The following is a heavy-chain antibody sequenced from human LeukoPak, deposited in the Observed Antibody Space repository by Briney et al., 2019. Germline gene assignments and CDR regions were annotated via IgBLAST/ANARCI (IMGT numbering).Heavy chain of an antibody. CDR3: VRQISDYYYYYVGV. CDR1: AGFISSINYY. Sequence: SETLSLTCSVSAGFISSINYYWGWARQPPGKGLEWIGSIYYSGTTYYSPSLESRVTISEDMSKNQFSLTLRSVTAADTAVYYCVRQISDYYYYYVGVWGVGTPVIVSS. J-gene: IGHJ6*03. D-gene: IGHD3-10*01. V-gene: IGHV4-39*01. CDR2: IYYSGTT.